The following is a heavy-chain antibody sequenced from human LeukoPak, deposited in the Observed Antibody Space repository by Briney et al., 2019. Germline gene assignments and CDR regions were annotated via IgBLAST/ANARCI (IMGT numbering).Heavy chain of an antibody. V-gene: IGHV3-7*01. CDR1: GFTVSQHW. J-gene: IGHJ3*02. CDR3: ARGLYGLDI. D-gene: IGHD4-17*01. CDR2: INADGSER. Sequence: GGSLRLACVASGFTVSQHWTTWVRQAPGKGLEWVAHINADGSERDSVDSGTGRFTISKDNAKNSVYLQLSSLRAEDTARYYCARGLYGLDIWGQGTMVTVSS.